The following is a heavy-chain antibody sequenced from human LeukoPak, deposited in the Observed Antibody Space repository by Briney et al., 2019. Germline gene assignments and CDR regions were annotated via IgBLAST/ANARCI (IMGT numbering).Heavy chain of an antibody. CDR3: AKQSTARSLGE. D-gene: IGHD6-6*01. V-gene: IGHV3-23*01. CDR1: GFTFSNFA. J-gene: IGHJ4*02. CDR2: ISVSGDRT. Sequence: GGSLRLSCAASGFTFSNFAMSWLRQAPGKGLEWVSGISVSGDRTYYADSVRGRFTISRGNSNNTLYLQMNNLRGDDTAVYYCAKQSTARSLGEGGQGTLVTVSS.